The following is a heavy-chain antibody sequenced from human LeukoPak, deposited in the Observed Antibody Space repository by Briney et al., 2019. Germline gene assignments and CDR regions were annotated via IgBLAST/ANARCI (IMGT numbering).Heavy chain of an antibody. CDR3: ARARYYYYDMVV. V-gene: IGHV3-7*01. J-gene: IGHJ6*03. CDR2: IKQDGSEK. Sequence: RGSLRLSCAASDFTFITYAMSWVRQAPGQGLERVANIKQDGSEKYYVDSVKGRFTISRDNAKNSLYLQMNSLRAEDTAGYYCARARYYYYDMVVWGKGTTVTISS. CDR1: DFTFITYA.